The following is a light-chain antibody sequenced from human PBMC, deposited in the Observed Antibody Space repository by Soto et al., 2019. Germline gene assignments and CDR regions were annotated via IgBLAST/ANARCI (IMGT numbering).Light chain of an antibody. CDR1: SSDVGGYSY. Sequence: QPVLTQPASVSGSPGQSITISCTGTSSDVGGYSYVSWYQQHPGKAPKLMIYDVSSRPSGVSNRFSGSKSANTASLTISGLQAEDEADYYCSSYTTSSTPLVFGGGTKLTVL. J-gene: IGLJ2*01. V-gene: IGLV2-14*01. CDR2: DVS. CDR3: SSYTTSSTPLV.